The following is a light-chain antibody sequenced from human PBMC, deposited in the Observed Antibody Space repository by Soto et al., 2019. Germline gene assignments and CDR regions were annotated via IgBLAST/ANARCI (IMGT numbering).Light chain of an antibody. Sequence: DIQMTQAPSSLSASVGDRVNITCRASQNIRNSLNWYQQKPGKAPKLLISSTSSLQSGVPSRFSGIGSGTDFTLTISSLQPEDFASYYCQQSYSTPSITFGQGTRLEI. CDR1: QNIRNS. CDR3: QQSYSTPSIT. CDR2: STS. V-gene: IGKV1-39*01. J-gene: IGKJ5*01.